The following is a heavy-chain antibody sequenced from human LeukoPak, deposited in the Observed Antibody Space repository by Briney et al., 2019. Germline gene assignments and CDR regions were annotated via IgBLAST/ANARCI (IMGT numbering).Heavy chain of an antibody. CDR3: ARLSSGSYQYYFDY. Sequence: GGSLRLSCAASGFTVSSNYMSWVRQAPGKGLEWVSVIYSGGSTYYADSVKGRFTISRDNSKNTLYLQMNSLRAEDTAVYYCARLSSGSYQYYFDYWGQGTLVTVSS. D-gene: IGHD3-10*01. CDR1: GFTVSSNY. CDR2: IYSGGST. J-gene: IGHJ4*02. V-gene: IGHV3-53*01.